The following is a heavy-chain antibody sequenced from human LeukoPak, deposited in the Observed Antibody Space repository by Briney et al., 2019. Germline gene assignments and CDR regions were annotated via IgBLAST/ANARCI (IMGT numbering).Heavy chain of an antibody. J-gene: IGHJ4*02. CDR2: ISGGST. D-gene: IGHD3-9*01. CDR1: GFTVSSNE. Sequence: GGSLRLSFAASGFTVSSNEMSWVRQAPGKGLEWVSSISGGSTYYADSRKGRFTISRDNSKNTLHLQMNSLRAEDTAVYYCKKGGVVSYDIFTGRLLFDYWGQGTLVTVSS. V-gene: IGHV3-38-3*01. CDR3: KKGGVVSYDIFTGRLLFDY.